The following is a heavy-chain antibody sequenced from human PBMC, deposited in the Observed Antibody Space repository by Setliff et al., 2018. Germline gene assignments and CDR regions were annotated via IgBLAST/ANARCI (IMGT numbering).Heavy chain of an antibody. CDR1: GLPFSNSN. CDR3: VNSYRGYDDYPDY. J-gene: IGHJ4*02. V-gene: IGHV3-21*01. CDR2: ISSISNYI. D-gene: IGHD3-16*02. Sequence: GGSLRLSCVASGLPFSNSNMNWVRQAPGEGLEWVSSISSISNYIYYADSVKGRFTISRDNAKNSLFLQMNNLRAEDTALYYCVNSYRGYDDYPDYWGQGTLVTVSS.